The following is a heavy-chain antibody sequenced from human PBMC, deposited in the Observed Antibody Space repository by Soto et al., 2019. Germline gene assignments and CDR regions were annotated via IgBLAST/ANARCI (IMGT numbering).Heavy chain of an antibody. Sequence: PSETLSLTCTVSGGSISSSSYYWGWIRQPPGKGLEWIGSIYYSVSTYYNPSLKSRVTISVDTSKNQFSLKLSSVTAADTAVYYCARRTAMVTSTWAVRRYYYYGMDVWGQGTTVTVS. V-gene: IGHV4-39*01. CDR2: IYYSVST. CDR3: ARRTAMVTSTWAVRRYYYYGMDV. J-gene: IGHJ6*02. D-gene: IGHD5-18*01. CDR1: GGSISSSSYY.